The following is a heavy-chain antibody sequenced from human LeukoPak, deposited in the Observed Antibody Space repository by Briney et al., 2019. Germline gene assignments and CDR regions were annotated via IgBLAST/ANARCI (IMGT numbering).Heavy chain of an antibody. CDR2: ISGSGGSA. J-gene: IGHJ3*02. V-gene: IGHV3-23*01. D-gene: IGHD6-13*01. Sequence: PGGSLRLSCAASGFTFGNYMLNWVRQAPGKGLEWVSAISGSGGSAYYADSVKGRFTISRDNSKNTLYLQMNSLRAEDTAVYYCAKIRFIAAAGAFDIWGQGTMVIVSS. CDR3: AKIRFIAAAGAFDI. CDR1: GFTFGNYM.